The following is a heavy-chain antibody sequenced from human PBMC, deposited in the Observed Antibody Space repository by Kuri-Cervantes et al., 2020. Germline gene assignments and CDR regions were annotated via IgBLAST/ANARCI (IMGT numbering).Heavy chain of an antibody. CDR1: GYTFTSYY. CDR2: INPSGGST. Sequence: ASVKVSCKASGYTFTSYYMHWVRQAPGQGLEWMGIINPSGGSTSYAQRFQGRVTMTRDTSTSTVYMELSSLRSEDTAVYYCARGGVAAAGTVTYYYYGMDVWGQGTTVTVSS. CDR3: ARGGVAAAGTVTYYYYGMDV. D-gene: IGHD6-13*01. V-gene: IGHV1-46*01. J-gene: IGHJ6*02.